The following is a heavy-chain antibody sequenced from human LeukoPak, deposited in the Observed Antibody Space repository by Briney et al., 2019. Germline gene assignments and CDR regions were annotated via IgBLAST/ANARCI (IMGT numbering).Heavy chain of an antibody. D-gene: IGHD6-19*01. J-gene: IGHJ4*02. CDR3: ARHASVDGNWPRPLDY. V-gene: IGHV4-39*01. CDR2: IYYSGST. Sequence: PSETLSLTCTVSGGSISSSPYYWGWIRQPPGKGLEWIGNIYYSGSTYYNPSLKSRVTISVDTSKNQFSLKLTSVTAADTAVYYCARHASVDGNWPRPLDYWGQGSLVTVSS. CDR1: GGSISSSPYY.